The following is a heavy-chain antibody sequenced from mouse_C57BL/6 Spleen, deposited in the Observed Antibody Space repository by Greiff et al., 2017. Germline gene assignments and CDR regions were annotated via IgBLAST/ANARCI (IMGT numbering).Heavy chain of an antibody. V-gene: IGHV1-53*01. CDR2: INPSNGGT. D-gene: IGHD2-14*01. J-gene: IGHJ2*01. Sequence: QVQLQQPGTELVKPGASVKLSCKASGYTFTSYWMHWVKQRPGQGLEWIGNINPSNGGTNYNEKFKRKATLTVDKSSSTAYMQLSSLTSEDSAVYYCARERIGEDYFDYWGQGTTLTVSS. CDR3: ARERIGEDYFDY. CDR1: GYTFTSYW.